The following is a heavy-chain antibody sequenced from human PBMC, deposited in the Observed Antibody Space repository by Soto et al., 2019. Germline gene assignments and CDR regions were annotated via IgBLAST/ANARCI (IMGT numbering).Heavy chain of an antibody. CDR1: GGTFSSYA. Sequence: ASVKVSCKASGGTFSSYAISWVRQAPGQGLEWMGGIIPIFGTANYAQKFQGRVTITADESTSTAYMELSSLRSEDTAVYYCAREWDSSSWYPNWFDPWGQGTLVTVSS. V-gene: IGHV1-69*13. CDR3: AREWDSSSWYPNWFDP. J-gene: IGHJ5*02. D-gene: IGHD6-13*01. CDR2: IIPIFGTA.